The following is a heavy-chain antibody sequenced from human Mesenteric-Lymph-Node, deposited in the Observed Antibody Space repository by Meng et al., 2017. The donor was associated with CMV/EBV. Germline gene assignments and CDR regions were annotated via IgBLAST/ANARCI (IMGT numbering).Heavy chain of an antibody. Sequence: SETLSLTCTVSGGSISSGDYYWSWIRQPPGKGLEWIGYIYYSGSTYYNPSLKSRVTISVDTSKNQFSLKLSSVTAADTAVYYCARDATIDADDAFDIWGQGTMVTVSS. V-gene: IGHV4-30-4*08. J-gene: IGHJ3*02. CDR2: IYYSGST. CDR3: ARDATIDADDAFDI. D-gene: IGHD5-24*01. CDR1: GGSISSGDYY.